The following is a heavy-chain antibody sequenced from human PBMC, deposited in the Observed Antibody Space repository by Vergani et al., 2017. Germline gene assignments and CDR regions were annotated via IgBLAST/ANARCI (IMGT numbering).Heavy chain of an antibody. CDR2: ISGSGGST. V-gene: IGHV3-23*01. CDR1: GFTFSSYA. D-gene: IGHD2-2*02. CDR3: AKVLRPGYCSSTSCYNPDGWFDP. Sequence: EVQLLESGGGLVQPGGSLRLSCAASGFTFSSYAMSWVRQAPGKGLEWVSAISGSGGSTYYADSVKGRFTISRDNSKNTLYLQMNSLRAEDTAVYYCAKVLRPGYCSSTSCYNPDGWFDPWGQGTLVTVSS. J-gene: IGHJ5*02.